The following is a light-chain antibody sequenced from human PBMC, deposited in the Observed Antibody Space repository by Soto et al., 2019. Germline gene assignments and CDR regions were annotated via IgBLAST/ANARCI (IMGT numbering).Light chain of an antibody. Sequence: QSVLTQPPSVSGAPGQRVTISCTGSTSNIGAGYDVHWYQQLPGAAPKLLIYVNTNRPSGVPDRFSASKAGTSASLAITGLQAEDDADYYCLSYDSSLSGYVVFGGGTKLTVL. CDR2: VNT. CDR1: TSNIGAGYD. CDR3: LSYDSSLSGYVV. V-gene: IGLV1-40*01. J-gene: IGLJ2*01.